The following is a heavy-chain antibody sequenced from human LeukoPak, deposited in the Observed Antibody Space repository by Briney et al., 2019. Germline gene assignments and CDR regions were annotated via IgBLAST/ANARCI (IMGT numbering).Heavy chain of an antibody. CDR3: AREELRGWYSVPDY. CDR1: GGTFSSYV. CDR2: IIPILGIA. V-gene: IGHV1-69*04. J-gene: IGHJ4*02. Sequence: GASVKVSCKASGGTFSSYVISWVRQAPGQGLEWMGRIIPILGIANYAQKFQGRVTITADKSTSTAYMELSSLRSEDTAVYYCAREELRGWYSVPDYWGQGTLVTVSS. D-gene: IGHD6-19*01.